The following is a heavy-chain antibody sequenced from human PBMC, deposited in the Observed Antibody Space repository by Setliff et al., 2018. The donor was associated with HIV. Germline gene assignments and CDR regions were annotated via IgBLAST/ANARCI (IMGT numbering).Heavy chain of an antibody. CDR3: ARRPLFGVVIASVAKMEFDY. CDR1: GGPLNSRNW. Sequence: SETLSLTCAVSGGPLNSRNWWSWVRQPPGKGLEWIGEIYHGGSTNYNPSLKSRVITSIDKSKNQFSLKIDSVTAADTAVYYCARRPLFGVVIASVAKMEFDYWGQGTLVTVSS. CDR2: IYHGGST. D-gene: IGHD3-3*01. J-gene: IGHJ4*02. V-gene: IGHV4-4*02.